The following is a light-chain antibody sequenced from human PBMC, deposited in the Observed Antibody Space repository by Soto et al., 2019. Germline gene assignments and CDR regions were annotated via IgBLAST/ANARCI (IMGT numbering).Light chain of an antibody. J-gene: IGLJ3*02. CDR3: SSYTRGNSWV. CDR2: DVS. Sequence: QSALTQPASVAGSPGQSSTISCTGTSSDVGCSNYVSWYQHHPGKAPQLIISDVSDRPSGVSHRFSGSKSGNTASLIISGLLADDEAYYYCSSYTRGNSWVFGGGTKVTVL. CDR1: SSDVGCSNY. V-gene: IGLV2-14*03.